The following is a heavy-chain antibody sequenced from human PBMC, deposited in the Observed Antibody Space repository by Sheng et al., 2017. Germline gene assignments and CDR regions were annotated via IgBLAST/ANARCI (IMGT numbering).Heavy chain of an antibody. J-gene: IGHJ6*03. CDR3: ASTYCSSTSCHYYYYYMDV. Sequence: QVQLVQSGAEVKKPGSSVKVSCKASGGTFSSYAISWVRQAPGQGLEWMGGIIPIFGTANYAQKFQGRVTITADESTSTAYMELSSLRSEDTAVYYCASTYCSSTSCHYYYYYMDVWGQGTTVTV. D-gene: IGHD2-2*01. CDR1: GGTFSSYA. CDR2: IIPIFGTA. V-gene: IGHV1-69*13.